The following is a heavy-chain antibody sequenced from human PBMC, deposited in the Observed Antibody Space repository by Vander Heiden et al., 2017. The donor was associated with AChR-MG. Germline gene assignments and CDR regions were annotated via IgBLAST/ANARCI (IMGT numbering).Heavy chain of an antibody. D-gene: IGHD5-12*01. Sequence: QVQLVQSGAEVKKPGSSVKVSCKASGGPFSSYAISWVRQAPGQGLEWMGGIIPIFGTANYAQKVQGRVTITADESTSTAYMELSSLRSEDTAVYYCAREGNSGYDYYFDYWGQGTLVTVSS. CDR2: IIPIFGTA. CDR3: AREGNSGYDYYFDY. V-gene: IGHV1-69*01. J-gene: IGHJ4*02. CDR1: GGPFSSYA.